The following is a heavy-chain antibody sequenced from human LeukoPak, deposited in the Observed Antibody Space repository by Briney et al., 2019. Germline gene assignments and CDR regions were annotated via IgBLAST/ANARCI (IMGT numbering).Heavy chain of an antibody. CDR3: ARHAVTEVLLYGMDV. CDR2: IYPGDSDT. V-gene: IGHV5-51*01. Sequence: GESLKISCKGSGYSFTSYWIGWVRQMPGKGLEWMGIIYPGDSDTRYSPSFQGQVTISADKSISTAYLQWSSLKASDTAMYYCARHAVTEVLLYGMDVWGQGTTVTVSS. J-gene: IGHJ6*02. D-gene: IGHD2-21*02. CDR1: GYSFTSYW.